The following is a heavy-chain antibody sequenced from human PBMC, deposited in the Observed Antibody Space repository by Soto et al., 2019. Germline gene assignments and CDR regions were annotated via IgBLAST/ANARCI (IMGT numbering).Heavy chain of an antibody. J-gene: IGHJ6*02. CDR1: GGTFSSYA. D-gene: IGHD1-26*01. V-gene: IGHV1-69*13. CDR3: ARVGGGRYSGSYYYYYYGMDV. CDR2: IIPIFGTA. Sequence: SVKVSCKASGGTFSSYAISWVRQAPGQGLEWMGGIIPIFGTANYAQKFQGRVAITADESTSTAYMELSSLRSEDTAVYYCARVGGGRYSGSYYYYYYGMDVWGQGTTVTVSS.